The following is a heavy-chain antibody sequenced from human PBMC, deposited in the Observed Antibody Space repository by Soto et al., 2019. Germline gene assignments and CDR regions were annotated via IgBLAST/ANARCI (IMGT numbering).Heavy chain of an antibody. CDR3: AKDLVGYSYGYVPFDY. CDR1: GFTFSSYG. V-gene: IGHV3-30*18. J-gene: IGHJ4*02. CDR2: ISYDGSNK. Sequence: PGGSLRLSCAASGFTFSSYGMHRVRQAPGKGLEWVAVISYDGSNKYYADSVKGRFTISRDNSKNTLYLQMNSLRAEDTAVYYCAKDLVGYSYGYVPFDYWGQGTLVTVSS. D-gene: IGHD5-18*01.